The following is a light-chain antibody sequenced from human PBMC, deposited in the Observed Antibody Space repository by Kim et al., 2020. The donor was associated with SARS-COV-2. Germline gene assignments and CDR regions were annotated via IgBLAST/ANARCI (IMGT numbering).Light chain of an antibody. V-gene: IGKV1-9*01. CDR1: QGISSY. CDR3: QQFQSYPYT. Sequence: SASQRDRVTITCRASQGISSYLAWFQQKPGKAPEHLIYGASTLQSGVPARFSGSGSGTEYSLTITGLQPEDFATYFCQQFQSYPYTFGQGTKLEI. CDR2: GAS. J-gene: IGKJ2*01.